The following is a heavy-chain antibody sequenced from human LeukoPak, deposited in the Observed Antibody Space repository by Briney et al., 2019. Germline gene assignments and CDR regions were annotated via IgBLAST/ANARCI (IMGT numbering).Heavy chain of an antibody. J-gene: IGHJ5*02. CDR3: ARESFSYTGWFDP. CDR2: IYTSGST. D-gene: IGHD3-16*02. V-gene: IGHV4-4*07. Sequence: PSETLSLTCTVSGGSISSYYWNWIRQPAGKGLEWIGRIYTSGSTKYNSSLKSRVTMSVDTPKNQFSLKLSSVTAADTAVYYCARESFSYTGWFDPWGQGTLVTVSS. CDR1: GGSISSYY.